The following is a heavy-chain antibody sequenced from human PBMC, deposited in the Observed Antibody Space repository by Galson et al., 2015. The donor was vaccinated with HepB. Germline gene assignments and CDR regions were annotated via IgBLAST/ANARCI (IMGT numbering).Heavy chain of an antibody. CDR3: ARGDFRRYCSGGSCGGFDI. Sequence: SVKVSCKASGYTFTGYYMHWVRQAPGQGLEWMGRINPNSGGTNYAQKFQGRVTMTRDTSISTAYMELSRLRSDDTAVYYCARGDFRRYCSGGSCGGFDIWGQGTMVTVSS. D-gene: IGHD2-15*01. CDR1: GYTFTGYY. V-gene: IGHV1-2*06. CDR2: INPNSGGT. J-gene: IGHJ3*02.